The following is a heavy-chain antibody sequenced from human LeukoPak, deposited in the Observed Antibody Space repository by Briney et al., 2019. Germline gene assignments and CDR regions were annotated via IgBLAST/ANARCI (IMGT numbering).Heavy chain of an antibody. CDR1: GFTFSSYG. CDR3: AKSEVCSGGSCYYFDY. Sequence: GGSLRLSCAASGFTFSSYGMHRVRQAPGKGLEWVAVISYDGSNKYYADSVKGRFTISRDNSKNTLYLQMNSLRAEDTAVYYCAKSEVCSGGSCYYFDYWGQGTLVTVSS. CDR2: ISYDGSNK. D-gene: IGHD2-15*01. J-gene: IGHJ4*02. V-gene: IGHV3-30*18.